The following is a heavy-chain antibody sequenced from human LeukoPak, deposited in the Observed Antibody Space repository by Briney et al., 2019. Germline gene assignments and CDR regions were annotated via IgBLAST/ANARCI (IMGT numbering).Heavy chain of an antibody. V-gene: IGHV4-39*07. CDR1: GGSISSSSYY. CDR2: IYYSGST. Sequence: SQTLSLTCTVSGGSISSSSYYWGWIRQPPGKGLEYIGSIYYSGSTYYNPSLKSRVTISVDTSKNQFSLKLSSVTAADTAVYYCARGKAVAADFDYWGQGTLVTVSS. CDR3: ARGKAVAADFDY. D-gene: IGHD6-19*01. J-gene: IGHJ4*02.